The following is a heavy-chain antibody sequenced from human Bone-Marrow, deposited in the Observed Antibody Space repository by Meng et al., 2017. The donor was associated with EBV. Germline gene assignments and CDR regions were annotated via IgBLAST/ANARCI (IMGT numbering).Heavy chain of an antibody. CDR3: ASRYGSGSYYFDY. V-gene: IGHV4-39*07. J-gene: IGHJ4*02. Sequence: QRRLQGPGPGLVKPSEPLSLTCTVSGGSIGSSSYYWGWIRQPPGKGLEWIGSIYYSGSTYYNPSLKSRVTISVDTSKNQFSLKLSSVTAADTAVYYCASRYGSGSYYFDYWGQGTLVTVSS. CDR1: GGSIGSSSYY. CDR2: IYYSGST. D-gene: IGHD3-10*01.